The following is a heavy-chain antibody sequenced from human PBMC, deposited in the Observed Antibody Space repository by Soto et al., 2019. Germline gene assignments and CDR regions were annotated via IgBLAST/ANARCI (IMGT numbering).Heavy chain of an antibody. J-gene: IGHJ4*02. CDR3: ARNKRETGDFDY. V-gene: IGHV1-8*01. CDR2: MNADSGNT. D-gene: IGHD7-27*01. CDR1: GYTFTTFD. Sequence: QVQLVQSGAEVKKPGASVKVSCKASGYTFTTFDINWMRQAPGHGLEWLGWMNADSGNTGYAQKFQGRVTLTRSTSISTAYMELNSLTSEDTAVYYCARNKRETGDFDYWGQGTLVTVSS.